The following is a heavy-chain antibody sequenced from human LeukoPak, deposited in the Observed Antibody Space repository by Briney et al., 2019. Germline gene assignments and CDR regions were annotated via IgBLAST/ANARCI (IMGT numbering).Heavy chain of an antibody. Sequence: PGGSLRLSCAASGFTFSSYWMSWVRQAPGKGLEWVANIKQDGSEKYYVDSVKGRFTISRDNAKNSRYLQMNNLRAEDTAVYYCAREDLEADAFDIWGQGTMVTVSS. J-gene: IGHJ3*02. CDR2: IKQDGSEK. D-gene: IGHD1-1*01. V-gene: IGHV3-7*01. CDR1: GFTFSSYW. CDR3: AREDLEADAFDI.